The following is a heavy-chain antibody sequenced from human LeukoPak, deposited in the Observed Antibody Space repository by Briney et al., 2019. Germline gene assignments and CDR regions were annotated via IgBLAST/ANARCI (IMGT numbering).Heavy chain of an antibody. CDR1: GFTFSSYS. D-gene: IGHD3-16*02. CDR2: ISSSSSTI. V-gene: IGHV3-48*04. Sequence: PGGSLRLSCAASGFTFSSYSMNWVRQAPGKGLEWVSYISSSSSTIYYADSVKGRFTISRDNAKNSLYLQMNSLRAEDTAVYYCARDRSEAGVWGSYRSTPSDYWGQGTLVTVSS. CDR3: ARDRSEAGVWGSYRSTPSDY. J-gene: IGHJ4*02.